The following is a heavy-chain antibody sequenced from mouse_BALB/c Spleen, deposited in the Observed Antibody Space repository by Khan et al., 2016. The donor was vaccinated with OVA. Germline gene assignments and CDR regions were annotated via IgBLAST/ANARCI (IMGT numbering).Heavy chain of an antibody. D-gene: IGHD1-1*01. CDR3: ARVTTVVDAMDY. Sequence: VQLQESGPGLVVPSQSLSITCTVSGFSLTGYGVNWVRQPPGKGLEWLGMIWGDGSTDYNSALKSRLSISKDTSKSQVFLKMNSLQTDDTARYYCARVTTVVDAMDYWGQGTAVTVSS. V-gene: IGHV2-6-7*01. J-gene: IGHJ4*01. CDR2: IWGDGST. CDR1: GFSLTGYG.